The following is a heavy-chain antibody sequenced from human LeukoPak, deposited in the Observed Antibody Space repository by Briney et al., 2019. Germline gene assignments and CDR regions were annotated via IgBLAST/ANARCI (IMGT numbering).Heavy chain of an antibody. Sequence: GASVKVSCKASGYTFTDYYMHWVRQAPGQGLEWMGWSNPNSGGTNYAQKFQGRVTMTRDTSISTAYMELSRLRSDDTAVYYCAREGPIVGATHLVDYWGQGTLVTVSS. CDR2: SNPNSGGT. J-gene: IGHJ4*02. CDR1: GYTFTDYY. CDR3: AREGPIVGATHLVDY. V-gene: IGHV1-2*02. D-gene: IGHD1-26*01.